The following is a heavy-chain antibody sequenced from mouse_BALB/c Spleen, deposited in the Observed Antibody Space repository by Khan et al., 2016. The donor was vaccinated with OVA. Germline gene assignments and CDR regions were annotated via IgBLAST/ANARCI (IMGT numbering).Heavy chain of an antibody. V-gene: IGHV1S56*01. CDR1: GDTFISYY. D-gene: IGHD1-1*01. Sequence: QVQLLQSGLELVNPGASVKMSCKASGDTFISYYIHWVKQRPGQGLEWIGWIYPGDGRTKYNEKFKGKTTLTADKSSSTAYMLLSSLTSEYSAIYFCAISYYGSFWYFDVWGAGTTVTVSS. CDR2: IYPGDGRT. CDR3: AISYYGSFWYFDV. J-gene: IGHJ1*01.